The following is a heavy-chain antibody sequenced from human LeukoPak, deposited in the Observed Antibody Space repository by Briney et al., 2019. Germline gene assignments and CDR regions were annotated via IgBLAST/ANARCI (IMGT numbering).Heavy chain of an antibody. D-gene: IGHD3-22*01. CDR3: ARWNDSSGSLYFDY. CDR2: INHSGST. CDR1: GGSFSGYY. Sequence: SETLSLTCAVYGGSFSGYYWSWIRQPPGKGLEWIGEINHSGSTNYNPSLKSRVTISVDTSKNQFSLKLSSVTAADTAAYYCARWNDSSGSLYFDYWGQGTLVTVSS. V-gene: IGHV4-34*01. J-gene: IGHJ4*02.